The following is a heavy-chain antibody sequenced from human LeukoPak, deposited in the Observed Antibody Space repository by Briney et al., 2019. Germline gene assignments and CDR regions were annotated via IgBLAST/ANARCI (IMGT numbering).Heavy chain of an antibody. CDR3: ASDTMVRGVYGEERKFDY. J-gene: IGHJ4*02. V-gene: IGHV1-69*02. D-gene: IGHD3-10*01. CDR2: IIPILGIA. Sequence: SVKVSCKASGGTFSSYTISWVRQAPGQGLEWMGRIIPILGIANYAQKFQGRVTITADKSTSTAYMELSSLRSEDTAVYYCASDTMVRGVYGEERKFDYWGQGTLVTVSS. CDR1: GGTFSSYT.